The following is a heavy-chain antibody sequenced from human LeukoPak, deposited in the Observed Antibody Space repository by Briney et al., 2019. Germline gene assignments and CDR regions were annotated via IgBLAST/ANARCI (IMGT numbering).Heavy chain of an antibody. D-gene: IGHD5-24*01. V-gene: IGHV1-2*02. CDR2: INPNSGGT. J-gene: IGHJ4*02. Sequence: ASVQVSCKASGYTFTGYYMHWVRQAPGQGLEWMGWINPNSGGTNYAQKFQRRVTMTRDTSISTAYMELSRLRSDDTAVYYCAREATEMATIISNGFDYWGQGTLVTVSS. CDR3: AREATEMATIISNGFDY. CDR1: GYTFTGYY.